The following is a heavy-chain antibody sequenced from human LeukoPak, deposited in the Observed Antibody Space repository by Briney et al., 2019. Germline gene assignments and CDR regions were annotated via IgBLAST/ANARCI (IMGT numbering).Heavy chain of an antibody. CDR2: INRDGSST. CDR1: GSTFSSYW. J-gene: IGHJ4*02. V-gene: IGHV3-74*01. D-gene: IGHD1-26*01. Sequence: GGSLRLSCAASGSTFSSYWMHWVRQAPGKGLVWVSRINRDGSSTSYADSVKGRFTISRDNAKNTLYLQMNSLRAEDTSVYYCARDRNTGSSYENLFEYWGQGSLVTVSS. CDR3: ARDRNTGSSYENLFEY.